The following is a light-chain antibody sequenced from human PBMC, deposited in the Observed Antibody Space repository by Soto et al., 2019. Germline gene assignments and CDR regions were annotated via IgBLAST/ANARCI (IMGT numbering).Light chain of an antibody. Sequence: QSALTQPAAVSGSLGQSITISCSGSGSDIGNYNLVSWYQQHPGKAPRLMIYEVTDRPSGVSNRFSGSKSGSTASLTISGLQAEDEADYYCSSYRSGNTVIFGGGTKVTVL. CDR3: SSYRSGNTVI. V-gene: IGLV2-14*02. J-gene: IGLJ2*01. CDR2: EVT. CDR1: GSDIGNYNL.